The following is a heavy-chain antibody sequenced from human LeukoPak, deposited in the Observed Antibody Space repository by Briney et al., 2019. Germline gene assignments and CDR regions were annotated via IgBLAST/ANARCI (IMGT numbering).Heavy chain of an antibody. CDR1: GGSFSGYY. J-gene: IGHJ5*02. V-gene: IGHV4-34*01. CDR3: ARAHRQSRPVVTAPNYNWFDP. Sequence: PSETLSLTCAVYGGSFSGYYWSWIRQPPGKGLEWIGEINHSGSTNYNPSLKSRVTISVDTSKNQFSLKLSSVTAADTAVYYCARAHRQSRPVVTAPNYNWFDPWGQGTLVTVSS. CDR2: INHSGST. D-gene: IGHD2-21*02.